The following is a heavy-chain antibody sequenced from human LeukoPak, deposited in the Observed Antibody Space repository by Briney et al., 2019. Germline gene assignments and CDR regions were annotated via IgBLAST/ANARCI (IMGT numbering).Heavy chain of an antibody. V-gene: IGHV3-23*01. CDR1: GFTFSSYA. Sequence: PGGSQRLFCAASGFTFSSYAMRWVRQAPGKGLEWVSAISDSGGSTYYADAVKGRFTISRDNSKNTLYLQMNSLRAEDTAVYYCARIPEYYMTTDVFNYFDYWGQGTLVTVSS. D-gene: IGHD4-17*01. CDR3: ARIPEYYMTTDVFNYFDY. CDR2: ISDSGGST. J-gene: IGHJ4*02.